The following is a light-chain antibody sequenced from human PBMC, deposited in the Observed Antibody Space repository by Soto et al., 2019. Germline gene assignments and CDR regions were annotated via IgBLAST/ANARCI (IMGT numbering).Light chain of an antibody. V-gene: IGKV3-15*01. J-gene: IGKJ5*01. CDR2: GAS. Sequence: DIVMTPSPATLSVSPGERATLSFRASQSVSRNLAWYQQRPGQAPRLLISGASTRATGIAARFSGSGSGREFTLTISSLQSEDSALYYCQQYSNWPTFGQGTRLEIK. CDR3: QQYSNWPT. CDR1: QSVSRN.